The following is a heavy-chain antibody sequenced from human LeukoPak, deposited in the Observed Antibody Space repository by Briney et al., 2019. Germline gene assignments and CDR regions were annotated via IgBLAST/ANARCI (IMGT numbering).Heavy chain of an antibody. CDR3: AKRLQSSPASYYFDY. CDR2: IWYDGSNK. D-gene: IGHD1-26*01. V-gene: IGHV3-33*06. Sequence: GGSLRLSCAASGFTFSSYGMHWVCQAPGKGLEWVAVIWYDGSNKYYADSVKGRFTISRDNSKNTLYLQMNSLRAEDTAVYYCAKRLQSSPASYYFDYWGQGTLVTVSS. J-gene: IGHJ4*02. CDR1: GFTFSSYG.